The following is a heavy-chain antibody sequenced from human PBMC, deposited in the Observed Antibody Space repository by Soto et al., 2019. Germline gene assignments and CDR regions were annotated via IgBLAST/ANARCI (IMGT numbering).Heavy chain of an antibody. V-gene: IGHV3-7*01. Sequence: PGGSLRLSCAASGFTFSSYWMSWVRQAPGKGLEWVANIKQDGSEKYYVDSVKGRFTISRDNAKNSLYLQMNSLRAEDTAVYYCARGMDSGYDWITFGGVIVPFDYWGQGTLVTVSS. CDR3: ARGMDSGYDWITFGGVIVPFDY. J-gene: IGHJ4*02. CDR2: IKQDGSEK. CDR1: GFTFSSYW. D-gene: IGHD3-16*02.